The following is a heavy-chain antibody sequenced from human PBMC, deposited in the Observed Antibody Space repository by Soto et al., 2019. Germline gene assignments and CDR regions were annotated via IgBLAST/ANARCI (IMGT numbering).Heavy chain of an antibody. CDR1: GRSISSYY. J-gene: IGHJ4*02. CDR2: IYYSGST. Sequence: PSETLSLTCTVSGRSISSYYWSWIRQPPGKGLEWIGYIYYSGSTNYNPSLKSRVTISVDTSKNQFSLKLSSVTAADTAVYYCARGNPDNLHSDYWGQGTLVTVSS. V-gene: IGHV4-59*01. CDR3: ARGNPDNLHSDY. D-gene: IGHD1-1*01.